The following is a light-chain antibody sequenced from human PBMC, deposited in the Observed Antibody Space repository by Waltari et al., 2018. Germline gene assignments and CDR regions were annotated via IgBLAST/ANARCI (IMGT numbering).Light chain of an antibody. CDR2: EVN. J-gene: IGLJ2*01. CDR1: RSDVGRQNL. Sequence: QSALTQPASVSGSPGQSITISCSGTRSDVGRQNLVAWYQQYPGKAPKLLIYEVNKRPAGVSGHFSGSTSGKVASLTISGLQAEDEADYYCCSYVGTVIFGGGTKVTV. V-gene: IGLV2-23*02. CDR3: CSYVGTVI.